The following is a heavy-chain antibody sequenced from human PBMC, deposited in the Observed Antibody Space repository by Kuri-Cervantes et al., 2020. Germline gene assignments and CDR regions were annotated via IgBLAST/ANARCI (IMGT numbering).Heavy chain of an antibody. D-gene: IGHD4-23*01. CDR2: ISYDGTSQ. CDR3: AKREQAAYGGFDY. Sequence: GGSLRLSCAASGFTFSSYGIHWVRQAPGKGLEWVAFISYDGTSQYYVDSVKGRFTISRDNSKNTVYLQMDSLRADDTAVYYCAKREQAAYGGFDYWGQGTLVTVSS. J-gene: IGHJ4*02. V-gene: IGHV3-30*18. CDR1: GFTFSSYG.